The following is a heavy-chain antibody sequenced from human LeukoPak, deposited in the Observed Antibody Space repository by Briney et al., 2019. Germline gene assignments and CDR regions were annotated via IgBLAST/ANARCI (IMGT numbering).Heavy chain of an antibody. CDR2: ISGSSGHT. J-gene: IGHJ5*02. CDR3: ARDSGSSWYALSHHWFDP. Sequence: GGSLRLSCAASGLTFSSYAMSWVRQAPGKGLEWVSAISGSSGHTYYADSVKGRFTISRDNSKNTLYLQMSSLRAEDTAVYYCARDSGSSWYALSHHWFDPWGQGTLVTVSS. D-gene: IGHD6-13*01. V-gene: IGHV3-23*01. CDR1: GLTFSSYA.